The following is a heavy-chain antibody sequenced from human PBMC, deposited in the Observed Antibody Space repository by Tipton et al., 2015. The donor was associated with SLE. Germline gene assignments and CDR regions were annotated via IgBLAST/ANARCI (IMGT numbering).Heavy chain of an antibody. CDR2: IYTDGSRT. CDR1: GFTFNRYW. CDR3: ARGESSGYYVDY. V-gene: IGHV3-74*01. D-gene: IGHD3-22*01. J-gene: IGHJ4*01. Sequence: SLRLSCAASGFTFNRYWMHWVRQAPGKGLVWVSRIYTDGSRTHYADSVRGRFTISRDNAKNTLYLQMNSLRAEDTAAYYCARGESSGYYVDYWGHGTLVTVSS.